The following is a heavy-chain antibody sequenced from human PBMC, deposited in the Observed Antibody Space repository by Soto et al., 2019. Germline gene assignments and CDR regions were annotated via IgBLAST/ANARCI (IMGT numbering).Heavy chain of an antibody. D-gene: IGHD6-13*01. V-gene: IGHV4-31*03. CDR3: ARYRISGSWSKFDY. CDR1: GLTISSASYY. Sequence: PSETLSLTCTVSGLTISSASYYWSWIRQHPGKGLEWVGNIYYNGSTYYSPSLKSRVTLWVDTSKNQFSLGLASVTAADTAVYYCARYRISGSWSKFDYWGQGTLVTVSS. CDR2: IYYNGST. J-gene: IGHJ4*02.